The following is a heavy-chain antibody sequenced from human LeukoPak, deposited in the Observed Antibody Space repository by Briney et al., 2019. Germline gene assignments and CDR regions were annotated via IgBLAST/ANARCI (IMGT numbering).Heavy chain of an antibody. J-gene: IGHJ4*02. V-gene: IGHV1-2*02. CDR3: ARESDDFSLDY. CDR1: AYTFTGYY. D-gene: IGHD3-3*01. CDR2: INTNSGGT. Sequence: ASVKVSCKASAYTFTGYYIHWVRQAPGQGLEWMGWINTNSGGTNYAQKFQGRVTMTRDTSINTAYMELSRLRSDDTAVYYCARESDDFSLDYWGQGTLVTVSS.